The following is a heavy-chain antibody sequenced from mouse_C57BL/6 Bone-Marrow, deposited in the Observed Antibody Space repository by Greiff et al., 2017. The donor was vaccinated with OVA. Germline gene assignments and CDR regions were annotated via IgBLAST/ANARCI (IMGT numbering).Heavy chain of an antibody. V-gene: IGHV1-50*01. J-gene: IGHJ2*01. CDR2: IDPSASYT. CDR1: GYTFTSYW. D-gene: IGHD1-1*01. CDR3: ARDYYGPYYFDY. Sequence: QVQLQQPGAELVKPGASVKLSCKASGYTFTSYWMQWVKQRPGQGLEWIGEIDPSASYTNYNQKFKGKATLTVDTSSSTAYMQLSSLTSEDSAVYYCARDYYGPYYFDYWGQGTTLTVSS.